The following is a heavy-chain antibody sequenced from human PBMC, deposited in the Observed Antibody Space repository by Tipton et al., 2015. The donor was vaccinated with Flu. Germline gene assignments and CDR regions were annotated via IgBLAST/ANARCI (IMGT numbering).Heavy chain of an antibody. CDR1: GGSFSGYY. CDR2: INHSGST. V-gene: IGHV4-34*01. J-gene: IGHJ2*01. CDR3: ASRGAAAAPGWYFDL. Sequence: AGLVKPSETLSLTCAVYGGSFSGYYWSWIRQPPGKGLEWIGEINHSGSTNYNPSLKSRVTISVDTSKNQFSLKLSSVTAADTVVYYCASRGAAAAPGWYFDLWGRGTLVTVSS. D-gene: IGHD6-13*01.